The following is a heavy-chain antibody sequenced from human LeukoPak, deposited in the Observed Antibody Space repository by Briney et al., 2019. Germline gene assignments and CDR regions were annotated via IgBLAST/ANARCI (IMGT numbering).Heavy chain of an antibody. V-gene: IGHV3-23*01. Sequence: GGSLRLSCATSGFTFSNYAVSWVRQAPGKGLEWVSSISGSGGTTYYADSVKGRFTISRDNSKNTLYLQMNSLRAEDTALYYCAREEFDYWGQGTLVTVSS. CDR2: ISGSGGTT. CDR1: GFTFSNYA. CDR3: AREEFDY. J-gene: IGHJ4*02.